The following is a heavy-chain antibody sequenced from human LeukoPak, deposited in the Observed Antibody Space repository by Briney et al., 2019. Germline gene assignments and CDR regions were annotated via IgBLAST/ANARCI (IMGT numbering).Heavy chain of an antibody. Sequence: GGSLRLSCVDSGFTFTNAWMSWVRQAPGKGLEWIGRTKSKTDGETTNYAEPVRGRFTISRDDSKSAVYLQMNSLKIEDTAVYYCTTDLGTYYHGSQRLIPIDYWGQGTLVTVSS. D-gene: IGHD3-10*01. CDR1: GFTFTNAW. J-gene: IGHJ4*02. V-gene: IGHV3-15*01. CDR3: TTDLGTYYHGSQRLIPIDY. CDR2: TKSKTDGETT.